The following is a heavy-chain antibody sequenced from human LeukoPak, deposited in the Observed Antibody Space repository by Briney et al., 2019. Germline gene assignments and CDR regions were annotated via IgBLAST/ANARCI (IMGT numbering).Heavy chain of an antibody. CDR2: IKQDASEK. V-gene: IGHV3-7*01. J-gene: IGHJ3*02. D-gene: IGHD3-16*02. CDR3: ARGHNYVWGSYRYVGGFDS. Sequence: GGSLRLSCAASGFTFSNYWMSWVRQAPGKGLEWVANIKQDASEKYYVDSVKGRFTISRDNAKNSLYLQMNSLRAEDTAVYYCARGHNYVWGSYRYVGGFDSWGQGTMVTVSS. CDR1: GFTFSNYW.